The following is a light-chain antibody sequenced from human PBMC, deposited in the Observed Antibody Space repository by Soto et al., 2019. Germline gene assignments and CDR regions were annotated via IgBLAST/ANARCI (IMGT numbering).Light chain of an antibody. CDR1: QGISNY. J-gene: IGKJ3*01. CDR3: QKYNSAPLIT. CDR2: AAS. Sequence: DIQMTQSPSSLSASVEDRVTITCRASQGISNYLAWYQQKPGKVPKLLIYAASTLQSGVPSRFSGSGSGTDFTLTISSLQPEDVATYYCQKYNSAPLITFGPGTKVDIK. V-gene: IGKV1-27*01.